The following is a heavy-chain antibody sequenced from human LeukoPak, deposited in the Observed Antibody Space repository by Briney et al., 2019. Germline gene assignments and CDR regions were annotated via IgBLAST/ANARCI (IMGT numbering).Heavy chain of an antibody. V-gene: IGHV3-11*01. J-gene: IGHJ5*02. CDR3: ARRYYSFDP. CDR2: ISSSGSTI. D-gene: IGHD3-10*01. CDR1: GFTFSDYY. Sequence: PGRSLRLSCAAYGFTFSDYYMSWIRQPPGKGREWVSYISSSGSTIYYADSVKGRFTISRDNAKNSLYLQMNSLRAEDTAVYYCARRYYSFDPWGQGTLVTVSS.